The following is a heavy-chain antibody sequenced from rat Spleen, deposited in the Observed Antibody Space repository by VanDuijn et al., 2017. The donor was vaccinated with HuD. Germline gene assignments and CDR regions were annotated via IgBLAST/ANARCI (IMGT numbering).Heavy chain of an antibody. V-gene: IGHV5-31*01. CDR2: LTNAGSNT. CDR1: GFTFNNYW. J-gene: IGHJ3*01. Sequence: EVQLVESGGGLVQPGRSLKLSCVASGFTFNNYWMTWIRQAPGKGLEWVASLTNAGSNTYYPDSVKGRFTISRDNARNTLYLQMNSLRSEDTATYCCTRGPHYYRPTDWFAYWGQGTLVTVSS. D-gene: IGHD1-1*01. CDR3: TRGPHYYRPTDWFAY.